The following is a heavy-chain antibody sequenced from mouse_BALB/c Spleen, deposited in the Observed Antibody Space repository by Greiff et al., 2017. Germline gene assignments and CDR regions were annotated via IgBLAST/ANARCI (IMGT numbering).Heavy chain of an antibody. V-gene: IGHV2-6-7*01. CDR3: ARDLFAY. CDR2: IWGDGST. J-gene: IGHJ3*01. CDR1: GFSLPGYG. Sequence: VQLVESGPGLVAPSQSLSISCTVSGFSLPGYGVNWVRQPPGKGLEWLGMIWGDGSTDYNSALKSRLSISKDNSKSQVFLKMNSLQTDDTARYYSARDLFAYWGQGTLVTVSA.